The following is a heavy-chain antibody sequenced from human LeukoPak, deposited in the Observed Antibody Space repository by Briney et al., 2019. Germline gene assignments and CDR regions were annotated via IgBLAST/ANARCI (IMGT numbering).Heavy chain of an antibody. J-gene: IGHJ4*02. CDR3: ARLSGRYYYDNSGYYGD. CDR1: GGSISTSY. D-gene: IGHD3-22*01. V-gene: IGHV4-59*08. CDR2: IYYSGST. Sequence: SETLSLTCTVSGGSISTSYWSWIRQPPGKGLEWIGYIYYSGSTNYNPSLKSRVTMSVGTSKNQFSLKLSSVTAADTAVYYCARLSGRYYYDNSGYYGDWGQGTLVTVSS.